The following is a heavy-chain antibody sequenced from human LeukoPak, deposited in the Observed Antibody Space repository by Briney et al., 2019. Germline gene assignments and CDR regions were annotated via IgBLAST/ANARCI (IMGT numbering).Heavy chain of an antibody. J-gene: IGHJ4*02. CDR3: ARASSGSYYVPDY. Sequence: SETLSLTCTVSGGSISSSSYYWGWIRQPPGKGLEWIGSIYYSGSTYYNPSLKSRVTISVDTSKNQFSLKLSSVTAADTAVYYCARASSGSYYVPDYWGQGTLVTVSS. V-gene: IGHV4-39*01. D-gene: IGHD1-26*01. CDR1: GGSISSSSYY. CDR2: IYYSGST.